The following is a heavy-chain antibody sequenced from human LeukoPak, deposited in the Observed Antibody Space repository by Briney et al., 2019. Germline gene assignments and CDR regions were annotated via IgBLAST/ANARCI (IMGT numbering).Heavy chain of an antibody. CDR1: GGTFSSYA. J-gene: IGHJ6*03. Sequence: GAPVKVSCKASGGTFSSYAISWVRQAPGQGLEWMGGIIPIFGTANYAQKFQERVTITRDMSTSTAYMQLSSLRSEDTAVYYCAASQLPYYYYYMDVWGKGTTVTVSS. D-gene: IGHD1-7*01. V-gene: IGHV1-69*05. CDR2: IIPIFGTA. CDR3: AASQLPYYYYYMDV.